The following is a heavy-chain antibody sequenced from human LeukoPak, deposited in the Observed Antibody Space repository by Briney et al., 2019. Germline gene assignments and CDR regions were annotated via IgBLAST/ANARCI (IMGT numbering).Heavy chain of an antibody. CDR1: GVSFSGYY. V-gene: IGHV4-59*10. Sequence: SETLSLTCAVYGVSFSGYYWSWIRQPAGKGLEWIGRIYTSGSTNYNPSLKSRVTISVDTSKNQFSLKLSSVTAADTAVYYCARVRITMVRGVIPFVNYYYYYYMDVWGKGTTVTISS. D-gene: IGHD3-10*01. CDR2: IYTSGST. J-gene: IGHJ6*03. CDR3: ARVRITMVRGVIPFVNYYYYYYMDV.